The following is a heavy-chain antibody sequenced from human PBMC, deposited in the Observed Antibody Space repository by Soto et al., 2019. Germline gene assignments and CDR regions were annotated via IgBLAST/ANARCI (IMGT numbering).Heavy chain of an antibody. V-gene: IGHV4-39*02. Sequence: LPETLSLTCSVSGGSINYNSYHWGWIRQPPGQGLEWIGSIFYTGTTFYNPSLESRVTMSVDTSKNSFSLHLTSVTAADTAVYFCARLVVVAPVANVWGQGTLVTVS. CDR1: GGSINYNSYH. J-gene: IGHJ4*02. D-gene: IGHD2-2*01. CDR3: ARLVVVAPVANV. CDR2: IFYTGTT.